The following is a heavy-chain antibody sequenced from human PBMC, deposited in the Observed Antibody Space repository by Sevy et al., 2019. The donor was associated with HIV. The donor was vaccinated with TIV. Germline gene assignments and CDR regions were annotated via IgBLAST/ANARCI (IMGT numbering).Heavy chain of an antibody. V-gene: IGHV4-59*08. CDR3: ARRNDFAI. CDR2: VYYIGGT. Sequence: SETLSLTCTVSGGSINSDHWNWIRQPPGKGLEWIGYVYYIGGTNYNPSLKNRVTISVDRTKNQSSLKLTSVPAADTAVYYCARRNDFAIWGQGTMVTVSS. J-gene: IGHJ3*02. CDR1: GGSINSDH.